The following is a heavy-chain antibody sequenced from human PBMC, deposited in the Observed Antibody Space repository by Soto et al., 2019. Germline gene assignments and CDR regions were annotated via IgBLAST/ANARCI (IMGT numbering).Heavy chain of an antibody. D-gene: IGHD3-10*01. Sequence: LSLTCAVYGGSFSGYYWSWIRQPPGKGLEWIGEINHSGSTNYNPSLKSRVTISVDTSKNQYSLKLSSVTAADTAVYYCARALYYYGSGSNYWGQGTLVTVSS. J-gene: IGHJ4*02. CDR3: ARALYYYGSGSNY. CDR2: INHSGST. CDR1: GGSFSGYY. V-gene: IGHV4-34*01.